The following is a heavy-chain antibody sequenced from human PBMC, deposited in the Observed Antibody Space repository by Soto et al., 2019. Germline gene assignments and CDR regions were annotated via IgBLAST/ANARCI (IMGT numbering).Heavy chain of an antibody. J-gene: IGHJ4*02. CDR1: GFTFSTYA. CDR2: VSSGGGT. CDR3: AKRRGAGGHSDY. Sequence: PGGSLRLSCAASGFTFSTYAMGWVRQAPGKGLEWVSVVSSGGGTHYADSVKGRFTVSRDNSKNTLSLQMNSLRADDTAVYYCAKRRGAGGHSDYWGQGALVTGSS. D-gene: IGHD2-15*01. V-gene: IGHV3-23*01.